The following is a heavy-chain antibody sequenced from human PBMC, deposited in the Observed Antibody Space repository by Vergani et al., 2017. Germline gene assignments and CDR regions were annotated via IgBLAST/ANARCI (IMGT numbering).Heavy chain of an antibody. CDR2: IIPIFGTA. D-gene: IGHD2-15*01. V-gene: IGHV1-69*12. J-gene: IGHJ4*02. Sequence: QVQLVQSGAEVKKPGSSVKVSCKASGGTFSSYAISWVRQAPGQGLEWMGGIIPIFGTANYAQKFQGRVSITADESTSTAYMELSSLRSEDTALYYCARIAIDLDCSGGSCYSTSFDYWGQGTLVTVSS. CDR1: GGTFSSYA. CDR3: ARIAIDLDCSGGSCYSTSFDY.